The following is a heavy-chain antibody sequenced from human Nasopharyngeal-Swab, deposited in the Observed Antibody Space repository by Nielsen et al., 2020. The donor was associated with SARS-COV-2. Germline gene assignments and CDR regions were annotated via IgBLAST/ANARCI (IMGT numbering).Heavy chain of an antibody. V-gene: IGHV3-21*01. CDR2: IGRYGTDI. D-gene: IGHD3-3*01. Sequence: GESLKISCAASGFTFRDYSMNWVRQAPGKGPEWVSSIGRYGTDIFHADSVKGRFSVFRHAANKSIYLQMRSLRAEDTAVYYCARGTVFGVANGMDVWGQGTTVTVSS. J-gene: IGHJ6*02. CDR3: ARGTVFGVANGMDV. CDR1: GFTFRDYS.